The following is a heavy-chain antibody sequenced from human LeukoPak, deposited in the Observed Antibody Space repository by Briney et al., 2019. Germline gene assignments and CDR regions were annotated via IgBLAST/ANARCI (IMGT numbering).Heavy chain of an antibody. V-gene: IGHV3-49*04. J-gene: IGHJ4*02. Sequence: GGSLRLSCTASGFTFGDYAMSWVRQAPGKGLEWAGFIRSKAYGGTTEYAASVKGRFTISRDDSKSIAYLQMNSLKTEDTAVYYCARESAGSSCIDYWGQGTLVTVSS. D-gene: IGHD6-13*01. CDR3: ARESAGSSCIDY. CDR2: IRSKAYGGTT. CDR1: GFTFGDYA.